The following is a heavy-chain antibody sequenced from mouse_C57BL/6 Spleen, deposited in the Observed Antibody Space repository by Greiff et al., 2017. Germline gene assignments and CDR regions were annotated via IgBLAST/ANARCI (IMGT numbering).Heavy chain of an antibody. D-gene: IGHD3-2*02. Sequence: QVQLQQPGAELVKPGASVKLSCKASGYTFTSYWMHWVKQRPGQGLEWIGMIHPNSGSTNYNEKFKSKATLTADKSSSTAYMQLSSLTSEDSAVYYCARRGGSSYPYAMDYWGQGTSVTGSS. V-gene: IGHV1-64*01. CDR3: ARRGGSSYPYAMDY. CDR1: GYTFTSYW. J-gene: IGHJ4*01. CDR2: IHPNSGST.